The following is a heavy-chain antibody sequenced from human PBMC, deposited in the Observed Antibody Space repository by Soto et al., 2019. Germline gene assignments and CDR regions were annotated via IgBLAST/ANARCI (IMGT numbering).Heavy chain of an antibody. Sequence: SETLSLTCAVYGGSFSGYYWSWIRQPPGKGLEWIGEINHSGSTNYNPSLKSRVTISVDTSKNQFSLKLSSVTAADTAVYYCARGPVYQLYYYYMDVWGKGTTVTVSS. CDR1: GGSFSGYY. J-gene: IGHJ6*03. CDR3: ARGPVYQLYYYYMDV. CDR2: INHSGST. V-gene: IGHV4-34*01. D-gene: IGHD2-2*01.